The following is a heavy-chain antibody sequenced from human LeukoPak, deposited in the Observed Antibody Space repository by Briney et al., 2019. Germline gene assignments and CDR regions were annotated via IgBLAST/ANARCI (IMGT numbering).Heavy chain of an antibody. CDR1: GFTFSSYD. V-gene: IGHV3-13*01. CDR3: ARGAYYDDYNAFDI. J-gene: IGHJ3*02. Sequence: GGSLRLSCAASGFTFSSYDMHWVRQATGKGLEWVSAIGTAGDTYYPGSVKGRFSISRENAKNSLYLQMNSLRAGGTAVYYCARGAYYDDYNAFDIWGQGTMVTVSS. CDR2: IGTAGDT. D-gene: IGHD3-3*01.